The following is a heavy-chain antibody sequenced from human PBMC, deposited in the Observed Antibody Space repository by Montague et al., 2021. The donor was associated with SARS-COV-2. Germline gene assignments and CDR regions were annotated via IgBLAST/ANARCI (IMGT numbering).Heavy chain of an antibody. V-gene: IGHV4-38-2*02. CDR1: GYSISSGYY. Sequence: SETLSLTCTVSGYSISSGYYWGWIRQPPGKGLEWIGGIYHSGSTYYNPSLKSRVTISVDTSKNQFSLELSSVTAADTAVYYCARSQDCSTTSCHFDYWGQGTLVTVSS. D-gene: IGHD2-2*01. J-gene: IGHJ4*02. CDR2: IYHSGST. CDR3: ARSQDCSTTSCHFDY.